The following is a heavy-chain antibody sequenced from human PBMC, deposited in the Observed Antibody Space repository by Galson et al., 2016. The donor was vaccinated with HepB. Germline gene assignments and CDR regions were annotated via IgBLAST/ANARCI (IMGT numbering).Heavy chain of an antibody. CDR1: GFTFGDYA. D-gene: IGHD7-27*01. J-gene: IGHJ6*02. CDR2: IRGKVYGGTT. Sequence: SLRLSCAASGFTFGDYAMSWFRQAPGKGLEWVGFIRGKVYGGTTEYAASVEGRFTIPRDDSKSIAYLQMNSLETEDTAVYYCTRSLGISLYYYYNYGIDVWGQGTTVTVSS. CDR3: TRSLGISLYYYYNYGIDV. V-gene: IGHV3-49*03.